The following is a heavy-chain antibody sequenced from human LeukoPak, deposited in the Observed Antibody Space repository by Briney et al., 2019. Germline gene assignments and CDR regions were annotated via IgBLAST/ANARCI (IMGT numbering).Heavy chain of an antibody. CDR3: TRPHPSYTGGVCFWD. Sequence: GGSLKLSCAASGFTFSGSAIHWVRQASGKGLEWVGRIRSEANSYATAYAASVRGRFTISRDDSKYTAYLQMNSLKTEDTAVYYCTRPHPSYTGGVCFWDWGQGTLVTVSS. J-gene: IGHJ1*01. CDR2: IRSEANSYAT. D-gene: IGHD2-8*02. CDR1: GFTFSGSA. V-gene: IGHV3-73*01.